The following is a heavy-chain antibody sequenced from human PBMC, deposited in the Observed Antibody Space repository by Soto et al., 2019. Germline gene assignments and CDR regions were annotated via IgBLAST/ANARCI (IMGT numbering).Heavy chain of an antibody. CDR3: ARNDYGDYALGFWFDP. CDR1: GGPLTDYY. Sequence: SETLSLTCAVSGGPLTDYYWSWIRQAPGMRLEWIGEINDSGTTNYNPSLESRVTISVDSSKNQFSLKVHSVTAADTAVYYCARNDYGDYALGFWFDPWGQGTQVTAPQ. D-gene: IGHD4-17*01. J-gene: IGHJ5*02. V-gene: IGHV4-34*01. CDR2: INDSGTT.